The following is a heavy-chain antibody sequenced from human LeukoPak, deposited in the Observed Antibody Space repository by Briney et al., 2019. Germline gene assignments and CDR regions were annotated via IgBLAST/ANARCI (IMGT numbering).Heavy chain of an antibody. CDR3: ARSLDTSYALYYYYYGMDV. D-gene: IGHD2-2*01. CDR1: GGSFSGYY. CDR2: INHSGST. V-gene: IGHV4-34*01. Sequence: PSETLSLTCAVYGGSFSGYYWSWIRQPPGKGLEWIGEINHSGSTNYNPSLKSRVTISVDTSKNQFSLKLSSVTAADTAVYYCARSLDTSYALYYYYYGMDVWGQGTTVTVSS. J-gene: IGHJ6*02.